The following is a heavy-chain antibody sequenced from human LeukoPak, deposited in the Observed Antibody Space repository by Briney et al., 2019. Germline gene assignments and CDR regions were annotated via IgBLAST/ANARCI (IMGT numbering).Heavy chain of an antibody. V-gene: IGHV4-59*01. J-gene: IGHJ4*02. CDR2: IYYSGST. CDR1: GGSISSYY. D-gene: IGHD1-26*01. CDR3: AREEALGSGSFDY. Sequence: SQTLSLTCTVSGGSISSYYWSWIRQPPGKGLEWIGYIYYSGSTSYNPSLKSRVTISVDTSKNQFSLKLSSVTAADTAVYYCAREEALGSGSFDYWGQGTLVTVSS.